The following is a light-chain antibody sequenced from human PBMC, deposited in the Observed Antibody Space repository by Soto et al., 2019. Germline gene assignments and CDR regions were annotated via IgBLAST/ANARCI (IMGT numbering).Light chain of an antibody. V-gene: IGKV3-20*01. Sequence: ETTLTQSPDTLSLSPGEGATLSCRASQMIGSAYLAWYQQKPGQAPRLLIFGASTRATGTPHRFSGSGSGTDFTLTISALESEDVAVYYCQHYGRSPSFGQGTKLEIK. CDR1: QMIGSAY. CDR2: GAS. CDR3: QHYGRSPS. J-gene: IGKJ1*01.